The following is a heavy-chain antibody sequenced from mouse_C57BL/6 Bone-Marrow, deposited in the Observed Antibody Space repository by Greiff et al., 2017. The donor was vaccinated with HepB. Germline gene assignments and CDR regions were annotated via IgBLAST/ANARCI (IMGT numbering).Heavy chain of an antibody. Sequence: QVHVKQPGAELVMPGASVKLSCKASGYTFTSYWMHWVKQRPGQGLEWIGEIDPSDSYTNYNQKFKGKSTLTVDKSSSTAYMQLSSLTSEGSAVYYCARKGLDYYGSSPPWFAYWGQGTLVTVSA. V-gene: IGHV1-69*01. J-gene: IGHJ3*01. CDR2: IDPSDSYT. CDR1: GYTFTSYW. D-gene: IGHD1-1*01. CDR3: ARKGLDYYGSSPPWFAY.